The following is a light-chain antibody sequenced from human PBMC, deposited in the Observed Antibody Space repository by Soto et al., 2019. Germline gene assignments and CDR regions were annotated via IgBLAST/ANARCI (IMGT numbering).Light chain of an antibody. Sequence: DIQLTQSPSSLSASEGDTVTITCRASHSINSHLNWYQQKSGEAPKFLIYGTSDLHTGVPSRFSGSGSGTDFTLTISSLQPEDCAIYYCQQSYSPPFTFGQGTKLEIK. V-gene: IGKV1-39*01. CDR1: HSINSH. J-gene: IGKJ2*01. CDR2: GTS. CDR3: QQSYSPPFT.